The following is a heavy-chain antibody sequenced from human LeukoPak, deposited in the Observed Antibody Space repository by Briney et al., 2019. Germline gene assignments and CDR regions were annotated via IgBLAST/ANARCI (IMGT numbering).Heavy chain of an antibody. J-gene: IGHJ5*02. CDR2: VHYNGNT. CDR3: AIGLQFGELGGYTWFDP. V-gene: IGHV4-59*01. D-gene: IGHD3-10*01. CDR1: GDSINDYY. Sequence: NSSETPSLDCTGSGDSINDYYWAWIRQTPGRGLEWIGYVHYNGNTDYNPSLKTRVTISLGTSKNKFSLKLESVTAADTAFYYCAIGLQFGELGGYTWFDPWGQGTLVTVSS.